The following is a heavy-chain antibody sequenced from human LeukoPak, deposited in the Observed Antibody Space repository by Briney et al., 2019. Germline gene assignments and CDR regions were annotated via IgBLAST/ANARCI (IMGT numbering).Heavy chain of an antibody. CDR2: INPNSGGT. Sequence: ASVKVSCKASGYTFTGYYMHWVRQAPGQGLEWMGWINPNSGGTNYAQKFQGRVTMTRDTSISTAYMELSRLRSDDTAVYYCAIDCSGGSCLPPFDYWGQGTLVTVSS. D-gene: IGHD2-15*01. CDR3: AIDCSGGSCLPPFDY. J-gene: IGHJ4*02. CDR1: GYTFTGYY. V-gene: IGHV1-2*02.